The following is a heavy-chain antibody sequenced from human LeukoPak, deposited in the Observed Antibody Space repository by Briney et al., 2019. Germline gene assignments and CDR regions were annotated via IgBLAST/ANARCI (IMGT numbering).Heavy chain of an antibody. Sequence: VASVKVSCKASGGTFSSYAVSWVRQAPGQGLEWMGGIIPIFGTANYAQKFQGRVTITADKSTSTAYMELSSLRSEDTAVYYCASSGPYYDFWSGYYYPPYYYYYMDVWGKGTTVTVSS. CDR1: GGTFSSYA. CDR3: ASSGPYYDFWSGYYYPPYYYYYMDV. CDR2: IIPIFGTA. D-gene: IGHD3-3*01. V-gene: IGHV1-69*06. J-gene: IGHJ6*03.